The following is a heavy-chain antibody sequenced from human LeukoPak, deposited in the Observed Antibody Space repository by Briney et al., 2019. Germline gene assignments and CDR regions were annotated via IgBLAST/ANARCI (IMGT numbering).Heavy chain of an antibody. CDR3: VRLWFGAFDI. CDR2: ISSSGSTI. CDR1: GFTFSSYE. J-gene: IGHJ3*02. V-gene: IGHV3-48*03. D-gene: IGHD3-10*01. Sequence: GGSLRLPCAASGFTFSSYEMNWVRQAPGKGLEWVSYISSSGSTIYYADSVKGRFTISRDNAKNSLYLQMNSLRAEDTAVYYCVRLWFGAFDIWGQGTMVTVSS.